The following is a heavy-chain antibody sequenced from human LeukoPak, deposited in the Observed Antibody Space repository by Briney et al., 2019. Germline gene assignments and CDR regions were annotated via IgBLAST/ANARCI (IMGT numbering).Heavy chain of an antibody. D-gene: IGHD6-13*01. CDR3: ARDSAGNDY. J-gene: IGHJ4*02. CDR1: GFTFSTYW. CDR2: IKQDGSEK. Sequence: PGGSLRLSYAASGFTFSTYWMSWVRQAPGMGLEWVANIKQDGSEKYYVDSVKGRFTISRDNAKNSLYLQMNSLRAEDTAMYYCARDSAGNDYWGQGTLVTVSS. V-gene: IGHV3-7*01.